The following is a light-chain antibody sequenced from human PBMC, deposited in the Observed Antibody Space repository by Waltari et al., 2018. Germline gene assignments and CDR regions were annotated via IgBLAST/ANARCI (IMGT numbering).Light chain of an antibody. Sequence: DIQMTQSPSTLSASVGDRVTITCRASQSISTLLSWYQQKPGKVPTLLIYNASKLESGVPSRFSGSGSGTEFTLTISSLQPDDFAGYHCLQYDSDARTFGRGTKVEIK. CDR1: QSISTL. J-gene: IGKJ1*01. CDR3: LQYDSDART. CDR2: NAS. V-gene: IGKV1-5*03.